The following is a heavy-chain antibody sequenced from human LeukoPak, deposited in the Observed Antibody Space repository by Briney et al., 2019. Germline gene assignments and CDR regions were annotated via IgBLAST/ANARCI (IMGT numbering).Heavy chain of an antibody. CDR3: AKQGRDWLRDYYYYMDV. CDR1: GFTFSEYG. V-gene: IGHV3-23*01. CDR2: MSARGGGT. Sequence: GGPLRLSCAASGFTFSEYGMSWVRHAPPKGLELVSNMSARGGGTYSTDSVKGRFTIYRDNSKNTVYLQMNSLRAEDTAVYYCAKQGRDWLRDYYYYMDVWGKGTTVTISS. D-gene: IGHD3-9*01. J-gene: IGHJ6*03.